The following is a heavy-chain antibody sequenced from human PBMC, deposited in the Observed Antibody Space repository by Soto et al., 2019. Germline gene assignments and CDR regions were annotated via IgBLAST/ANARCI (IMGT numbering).Heavy chain of an antibody. CDR1: GGSMRSYC. V-gene: IGHV4-4*07. Sequence: PSETLSLTCSVSGGSMRSYCWNWLRQPAGKGLEWIGRIYSRGDTNYNPSAKSRVTMSVDTSKNEFSLRLNSVTAEDTAVYYCAGIGEDVYYGMDVWGQGTTVTVSS. J-gene: IGHJ6*02. CDR2: IYSRGDT. D-gene: IGHD2-21*01. CDR3: AGIGEDVYYGMDV.